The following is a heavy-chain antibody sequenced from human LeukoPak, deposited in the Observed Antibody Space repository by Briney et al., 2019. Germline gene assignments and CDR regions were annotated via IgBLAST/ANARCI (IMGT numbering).Heavy chain of an antibody. CDR3: ARAYCGGDCYSGSLFDY. D-gene: IGHD2-21*02. CDR1: GGSISSYY. V-gene: IGHV4-59*01. CDR2: IYYSGST. J-gene: IGHJ4*02. Sequence: PSETLSLTCTVSGGSISSYYWSWIRQPPGKGLEWIGYIYYSGSTNYNPSLKSRVTISVDTSKNQFSLKLSSVTAADTAVYYCARAYCGGDCYSGSLFDYWGQGTLVTVSS.